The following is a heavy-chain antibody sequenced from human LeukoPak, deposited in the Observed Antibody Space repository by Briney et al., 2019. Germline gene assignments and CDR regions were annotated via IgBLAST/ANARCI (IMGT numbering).Heavy chain of an antibody. CDR3: ANSAGSGWDYYFDY. J-gene: IGHJ4*02. Sequence: PGGSLRLSCAASGFTFSSYAMSWVRQAPGKALEWVSAISGSGGSTYYADSVKGRFTISRDNSKNTLYLQTNSLRAEDTAVYYCANSAGSGWDYYFDYWGQGTLVTVSS. CDR1: GFTFSSYA. D-gene: IGHD6-19*01. CDR2: ISGSGGST. V-gene: IGHV3-23*01.